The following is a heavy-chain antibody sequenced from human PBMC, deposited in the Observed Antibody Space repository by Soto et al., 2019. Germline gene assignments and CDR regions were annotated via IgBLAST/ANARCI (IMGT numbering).Heavy chain of an antibody. CDR2: ISSSSSYT. D-gene: IGHD3-10*01. CDR1: GFTFSDYY. V-gene: IGHV3-11*05. J-gene: IGHJ5*02. Sequence: QVQLVESGGGLVKPGGSLRLSCAASGFTFSDYYMSWIRQAPGKGLEWVSYISSSSSYTNYADSVKGRFTISRDNAKNSXFLXMXILGAEDTAVYYCARDSSMDELWVRGAGHGEGWFDPWGQGTLVTVSS. CDR3: ARDSSMDELWVRGAGHGEGWFDP.